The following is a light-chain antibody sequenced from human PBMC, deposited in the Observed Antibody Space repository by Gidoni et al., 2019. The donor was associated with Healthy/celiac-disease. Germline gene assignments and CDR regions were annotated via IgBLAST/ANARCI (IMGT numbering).Light chain of an antibody. CDR1: SSNIGAGYA. Sequence: QSVLTQPPSVSGAPGQRVTISCTGSSSNIGAGYAVHWYQQLPGTAPKLLIYGNSNRPSGVPDRFSGSKSGTSASLAITGLQAEDEADYYCQSYDSSLSGLGVFGGGTKLTVL. CDR3: QSYDSSLSGLGV. J-gene: IGLJ2*01. V-gene: IGLV1-40*01. CDR2: GNS.